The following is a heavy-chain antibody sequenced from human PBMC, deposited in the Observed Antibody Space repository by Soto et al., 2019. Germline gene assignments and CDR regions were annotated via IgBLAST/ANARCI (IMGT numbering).Heavy chain of an antibody. D-gene: IGHD3-22*01. V-gene: IGHV1-69*01. CDR1: GGTFSSYA. CDR3: ARPEYYYDSSGYAFDI. Sequence: QVQLVQSGAEVKKPGSSVKVSCKASGGTFSSYAISWVRQAPGQGLEWMGGIIPIFGTANYAQKFQGRVMITADESTSTAYMELSSLRSEDTAVYYCARPEYYYDSSGYAFDIWGQGTMVTVSS. J-gene: IGHJ3*02. CDR2: IIPIFGTA.